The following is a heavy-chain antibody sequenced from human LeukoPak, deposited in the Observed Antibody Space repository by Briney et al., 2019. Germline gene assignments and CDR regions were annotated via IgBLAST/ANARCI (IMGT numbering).Heavy chain of an antibody. CDR3: ARADYYDSSGYYYVGGYFDY. CDR2: INWNGGST. V-gene: IGHV3-20*04. CDR1: GFTFDDYG. D-gene: IGHD3-22*01. Sequence: GGSLRLSCAASGFTFDDYGMSWVRQAPGKGLEWVSGINWNGGSTGYADSVKGRFTISRDNAKNSLYLQMNSLRAEDTALYYCARADYYDSSGYYYVGGYFDYWGQGTLVTVSS. J-gene: IGHJ4*02.